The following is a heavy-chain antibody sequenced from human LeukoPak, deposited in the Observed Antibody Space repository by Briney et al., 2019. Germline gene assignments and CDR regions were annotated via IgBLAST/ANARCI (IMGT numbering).Heavy chain of an antibody. J-gene: IGHJ4*02. D-gene: IGHD6-19*01. CDR3: AKDRGVADSLDY. CDR1: KFNFHNYG. V-gene: IGHV3-23*01. CDR2: ISGSGGST. Sequence: GGSLRLSCTTPKFNFHNYGLTWVRQAPGKELEWVSSISGSGGSTQYAASVQGRFTISRDNSKNTLYLQMNSLRAEDTAVYYCAKDRGVADSLDYWGQGTLVTVSS.